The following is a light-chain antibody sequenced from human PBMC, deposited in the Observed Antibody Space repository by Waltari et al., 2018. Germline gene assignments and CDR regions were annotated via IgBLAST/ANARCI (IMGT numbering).Light chain of an antibody. CDR2: EVS. CDR3: SSYTRSTTLV. CDR1: TSDVGGYNY. J-gene: IGLJ3*02. Sequence: QSALTQPASVSGSPGQSITISCTGTTSDVGGYNYVSWYQQHPGAAPNLLLYEVSNRPPGVLSWSSGSKPGTTASLTISGIQAEDEADYYCSSYTRSTTLVFGGGTKLTVL. V-gene: IGLV2-14*01.